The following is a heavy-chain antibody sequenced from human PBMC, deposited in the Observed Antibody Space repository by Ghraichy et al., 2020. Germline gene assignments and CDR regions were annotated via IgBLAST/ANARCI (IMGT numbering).Heavy chain of an antibody. CDR1: GFTFSNYA. D-gene: IGHD3-22*01. CDR3: TKQRGYYESPKDY. Sequence: GSLRLSCAASGFTFSNYAMSWVRQAPAKGLEWVSAISGSGDSTYYADSVKGRFTISRDNSKSTLYLQMSSLRAEDTALYYCTKQRGYYESPKDYWGQGTLVTVSS. J-gene: IGHJ4*01. V-gene: IGHV3-23*01. CDR2: ISGSGDST.